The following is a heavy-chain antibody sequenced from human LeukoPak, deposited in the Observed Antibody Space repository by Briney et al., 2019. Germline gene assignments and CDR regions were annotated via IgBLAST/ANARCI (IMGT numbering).Heavy chain of an antibody. CDR3: ARVEDHDYGDYYFDY. V-gene: IGHV3-7*01. CDR1: GFTFTNYW. CDR2: IKQDRSEK. J-gene: IGHJ4*02. D-gene: IGHD4-17*01. Sequence: GGSLRLSCAASGFTFTNYWMSWVRQAPGKGLELVANIKQDRSEKYYVDSVKGRFTISRDNAKNSLYLQMNSLRAEDTAVYYCARVEDHDYGDYYFDYWGQGTLVTVSS.